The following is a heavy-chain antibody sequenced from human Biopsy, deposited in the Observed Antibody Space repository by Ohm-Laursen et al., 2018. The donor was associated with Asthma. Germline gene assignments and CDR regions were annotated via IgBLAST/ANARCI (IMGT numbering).Heavy chain of an antibody. CDR1: GDSISSNSW. CDR2: IYYSGST. CDR3: ARAIGTGDWYFDV. V-gene: IGHV4-4*03. J-gene: IGHJ2*01. Sequence: PGTLSLTCSVSGDSISSNSWWTWVRQSPGRGLEWIGEIYYSGSTDYHPSLKGQVTISVAKSKNQFSLRLTSVTAADTAAYYCARAIGTGDWYFDVWGRGTLVTVSS. D-gene: IGHD1-1*01.